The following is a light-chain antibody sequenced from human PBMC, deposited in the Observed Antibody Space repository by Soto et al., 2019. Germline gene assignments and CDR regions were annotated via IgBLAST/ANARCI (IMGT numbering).Light chain of an antibody. CDR1: QTFSSSY. CDR2: GAS. CDR3: QQYGSSPWT. Sequence: EIVLTQSPGTLSLSPGDRATLSCRASQTFSSSYLAWYQQKPGQAPRLLIYGASSRATGIPDRFSGSGSGTDFTLTISRLEPEDFEVHYCQQYGSSPWTFGQGTKVDIX. J-gene: IGKJ1*01. V-gene: IGKV3-20*01.